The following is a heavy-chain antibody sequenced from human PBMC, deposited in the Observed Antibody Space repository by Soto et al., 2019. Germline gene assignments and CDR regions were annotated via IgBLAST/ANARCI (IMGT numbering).Heavy chain of an antibody. CDR3: ASTPITGTTGLFDY. D-gene: IGHD1-7*01. J-gene: IGHJ4*02. CDR2: IYYSGST. CDR1: GGSIGSYY. Sequence: SETLSLTCTVSGGSIGSYYWSWIRQPPGKGLEWIGYIYYSGSTNYNPSLKSRVTISVDTSKNQFSLKLSSVTAADTAVYYCASTPITGTTGLFDYWGQGTLVTVSS. V-gene: IGHV4-59*01.